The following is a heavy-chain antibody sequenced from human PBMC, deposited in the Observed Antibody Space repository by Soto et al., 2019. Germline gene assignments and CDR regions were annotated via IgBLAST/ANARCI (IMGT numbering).Heavy chain of an antibody. CDR2: INPSRGTT. V-gene: IGHV1-46*03. D-gene: IGHD6-6*01. J-gene: IGHJ5*02. CDR1: GYTFITYF. CDR3: ARSYISSSYWFDP. Sequence: ASVKVSCKASGYTFITYFMHWARQAPGQGLEWMGVINPSRGTTTYAQKFQDRVTMTRDTSASTVYMELSSLRSEDTATYYCARSYISSSYWFDPWGQGTLVTVSS.